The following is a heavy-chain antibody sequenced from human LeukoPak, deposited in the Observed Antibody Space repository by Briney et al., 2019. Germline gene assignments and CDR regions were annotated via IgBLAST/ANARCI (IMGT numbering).Heavy chain of an antibody. CDR2: IYHSGTT. V-gene: IGHV4-38-2*02. CDR1: NYSITSGHF. D-gene: IGHD3-22*01. J-gene: IGHJ4*02. CDR3: ARDGVFQDSDGYSFDY. Sequence: SETLSLTCAVSNYSITSGHFWGWIRQPPGKGLEWIASIYHSGTTYYNPSLRNRVTLFVDTSKNQFSLKLTSLTAADTAVYYCARDGVFQDSDGYSFDYWGQGTLVTVSS.